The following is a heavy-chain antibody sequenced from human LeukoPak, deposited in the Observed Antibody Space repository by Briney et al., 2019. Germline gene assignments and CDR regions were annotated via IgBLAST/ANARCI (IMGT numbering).Heavy chain of an antibody. V-gene: IGHV3-7*03. Sequence: PGGSLRLSCAASGFTSSSYWMSWVRQAPGKGLEWVANIKKDGSEKYYVDSVEGRFTISRDNAKNSLYLQMNSLRAEDTAVYFCARGLYSSTTYYFDYWGQGTLVTVSS. J-gene: IGHJ4*02. CDR2: IKKDGSEK. CDR1: GFTSSSYW. CDR3: ARGLYSSTTYYFDY. D-gene: IGHD6-13*01.